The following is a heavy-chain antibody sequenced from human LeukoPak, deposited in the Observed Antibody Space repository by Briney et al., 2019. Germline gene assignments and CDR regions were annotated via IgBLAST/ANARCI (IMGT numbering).Heavy chain of an antibody. J-gene: IGHJ4*02. CDR2: INSDGSST. Sequence: GGSLRLSCAASGFTFSSYWMHWVRQAPGKGLVWVSRINSDGSSTSYADSVKGRFTISRDNAKNTLYLQMNSLRAEDTAVYYCARGARLGVVVVAAALDYWGQGTLVTVSS. CDR1: GFTFSSYW. CDR3: ARGARLGVVVVAAALDY. D-gene: IGHD2-15*01. V-gene: IGHV3-74*01.